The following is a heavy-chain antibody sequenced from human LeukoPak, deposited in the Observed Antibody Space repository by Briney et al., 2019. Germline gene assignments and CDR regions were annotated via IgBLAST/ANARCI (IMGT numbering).Heavy chain of an antibody. V-gene: IGHV3-21*01. CDR1: GFTFSSYS. J-gene: IGHJ4*02. Sequence: GGSLRLSCAASGFTFSSYSMNWVRQAPGKGLEWVSSISSSSSYIYYADSVKGRFTISRDNAKNSLSLQMNSLRAEDTAVYYCARDYYDSSTRLDYWGQGTLVTVSS. D-gene: IGHD3-22*01. CDR3: ARDYYDSSTRLDY. CDR2: ISSSSSYI.